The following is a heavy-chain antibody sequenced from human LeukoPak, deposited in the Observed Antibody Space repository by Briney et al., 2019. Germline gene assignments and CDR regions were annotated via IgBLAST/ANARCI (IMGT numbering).Heavy chain of an antibody. CDR2: IRNSGTDT. CDR3: AINWNFDS. CDR1: GFTFTAYA. J-gene: IGHJ4*02. Sequence: GGSLRLSCAATGFTFTAYAMSWARQAPGRGLEWVSAIRNSGTDTYYADSVKGRFTVSRDNSKSILYLQMNSLRDDDTAVYYCAINWNFDSWGQGTLVTVSS. V-gene: IGHV3-23*01. D-gene: IGHD1-1*01.